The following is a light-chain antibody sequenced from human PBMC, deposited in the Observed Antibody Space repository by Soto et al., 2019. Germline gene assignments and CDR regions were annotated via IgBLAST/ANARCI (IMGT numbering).Light chain of an antibody. CDR3: QQTYRTPHT. J-gene: IGKJ2*01. V-gene: IGKV1-39*01. CDR1: QTTSVY. Sequence: DIQMTQSPSSLSASVGDRVTITCRASQTTSVYLNWYQQKPGKAPKLLIYAASSLHTGVPSRFSGSGSGTDFTLTISSLQPEDFATYFCQQTYRTPHTFAQGTRLEIK. CDR2: AAS.